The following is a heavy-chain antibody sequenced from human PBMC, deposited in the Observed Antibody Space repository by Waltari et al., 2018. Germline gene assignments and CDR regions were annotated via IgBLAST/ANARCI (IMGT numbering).Heavy chain of an antibody. V-gene: IGHV4-39*07. CDR1: GGSISSSSYY. Sequence: QLQLQESGPGLVKPSETLSLTCTISGGSISSSSYYWGWIRQPPGKGLEWIGSIYYSGSTYYNPSLKSRVTISVDTSKNQFSLKLSSVTAADTAVYYCARDEAWWLRQQGGIDYWGQGTLVTVSS. CDR3: ARDEAWWLRQQGGIDY. CDR2: IYYSGST. D-gene: IGHD5-12*01. J-gene: IGHJ4*02.